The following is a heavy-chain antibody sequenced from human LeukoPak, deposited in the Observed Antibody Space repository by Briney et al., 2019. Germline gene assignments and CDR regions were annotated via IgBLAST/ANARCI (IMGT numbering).Heavy chain of an antibody. V-gene: IGHV3-23*01. D-gene: IGHD6-13*01. CDR3: FGSSWEVDYYYYMDV. CDR2: ISGSGGST. Sequence: GGSLRLSCAASGFTFSSYAMSWVRQAPGKGLEWVSAISGSGGSTYYADSVKGRFTISRDNSKNTLYLQMNSLRAEDTAVYYCFGSSWEVDYYYYMDVWGKGTTVTVSS. J-gene: IGHJ6*03. CDR1: GFTFSSYA.